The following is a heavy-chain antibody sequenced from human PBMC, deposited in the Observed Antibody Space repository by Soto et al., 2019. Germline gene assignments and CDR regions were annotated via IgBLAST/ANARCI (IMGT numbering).Heavy chain of an antibody. Sequence: GASVKVSCKASGGSFNNYAVSWVRQAPGQGLEWMGIINPSGGSTSYAQKFQGRVTMTRDTSTSTVYMELSSLRSEDTAVYYCARQIGGQDTIFDYWGQGTLVTVSS. J-gene: IGHJ4*02. CDR3: ARQIGGQDTIFDY. CDR1: GGSFNNYA. V-gene: IGHV1-46*02. CDR2: INPSGGST. D-gene: IGHD3-16*01.